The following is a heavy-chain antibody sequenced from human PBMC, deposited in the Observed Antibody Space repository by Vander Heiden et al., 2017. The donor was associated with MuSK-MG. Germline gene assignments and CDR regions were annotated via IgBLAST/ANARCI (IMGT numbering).Heavy chain of an antibody. V-gene: IGHV3-9*01. CDR1: GFTFHDYA. CDR3: TKDLCGGNCWHFEF. CDR2: ITWNSGTI. Sequence: EVQLVESGGGLVQPGRSLRLSCAVSGFTFHDYAMHWVRQAPGRGLEWVAGITWNSGTISYADSVKGRFTISRDTAKNSLYLHMNVLRPEDTALYFCTKDLCGGNCWHFEFWGQGALVAVSA. D-gene: IGHD2-21*01. J-gene: IGHJ4*02.